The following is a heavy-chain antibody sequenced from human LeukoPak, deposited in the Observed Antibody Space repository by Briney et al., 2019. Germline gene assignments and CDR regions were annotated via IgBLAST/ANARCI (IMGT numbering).Heavy chain of an antibody. CDR3: ARVNGYHYFDY. CDR2: IWYDGSNK. CDR1: GFTFSSYG. V-gene: IGHV3-33*01. J-gene: IGHJ4*02. D-gene: IGHD3-16*02. Sequence: GGSLRLSCAASGFTFSSYGMHWVRQAPGKGLEWVAVIWYDGSNKYYADSVKGRFTISRDNSKNTLYLQMNSLRAEDTAVYYCARVNGYHYFDYWGQGTLVTVSS.